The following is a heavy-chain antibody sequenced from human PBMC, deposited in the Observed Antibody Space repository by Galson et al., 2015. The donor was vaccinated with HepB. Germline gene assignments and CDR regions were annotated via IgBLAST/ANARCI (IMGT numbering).Heavy chain of an antibody. D-gene: IGHD6-13*01. CDR2: INAGNGNT. Sequence: SVKVSCKASGYTFTSYAMHWVRQAPGQRLEWMGWINAGNGNTKYSQKFQGRVTITRDTSASTAYMELSSLRSEDTAVYYCASKRLREAGSSSWYEDWGQGTLVTVSS. V-gene: IGHV1-3*01. CDR3: ASKRLREAGSSSWYED. J-gene: IGHJ4*02. CDR1: GYTFTSYA.